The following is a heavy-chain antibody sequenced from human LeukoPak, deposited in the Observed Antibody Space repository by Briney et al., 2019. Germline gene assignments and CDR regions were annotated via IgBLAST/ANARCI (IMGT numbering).Heavy chain of an antibody. V-gene: IGHV3-30*02. CDR2: IRYDGSNK. CDR1: GFAFNTYG. Sequence: QTGGSLRLSCAASGFAFNTYGMHWVRQAPGKGLEWVAFIRYDGSNKYYADSVKGRFTISRDNSRSRLYLQMNSLRAEDTAVYYCAKGMATYGSGTLFDYWGQGTLVTVSS. J-gene: IGHJ4*02. CDR3: AKGMATYGSGTLFDY. D-gene: IGHD3-10*01.